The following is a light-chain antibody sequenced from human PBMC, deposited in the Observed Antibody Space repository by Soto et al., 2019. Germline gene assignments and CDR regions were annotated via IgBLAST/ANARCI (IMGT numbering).Light chain of an antibody. CDR1: SSDVGSYNY. CDR2: DVS. Sequence: QSVLTQPRSVSGCPGQSVTISCTGTSSDVGSYNYVSWYQQHPGKAPKLMIYDVSKRPSGVPDRFSGSKSGNTASLTISGLQAEDEADYYCCSYAGSYTLYVFGTGTKVTVL. J-gene: IGLJ1*01. V-gene: IGLV2-11*01. CDR3: CSYAGSYTLYV.